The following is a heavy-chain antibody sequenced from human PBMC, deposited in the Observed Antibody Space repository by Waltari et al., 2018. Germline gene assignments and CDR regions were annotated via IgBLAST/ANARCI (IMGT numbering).Heavy chain of an antibody. V-gene: IGHV3-74*01. D-gene: IGHD2-21*01. CDR3: ARDTPGDGIDC. Sequence: EVQLVESGGGLFQPGGSLRLSCAASGFTFSDYWMHWVRQVPGKGLLWGSHVNSAGTDSTYADSVKGRFTISRDNAKNTLYLQMNSLRVEDTAVYYCARDTPGDGIDCWGQGTLVTVSP. CDR1: GFTFSDYW. CDR2: VNSAGTDS. J-gene: IGHJ4*02.